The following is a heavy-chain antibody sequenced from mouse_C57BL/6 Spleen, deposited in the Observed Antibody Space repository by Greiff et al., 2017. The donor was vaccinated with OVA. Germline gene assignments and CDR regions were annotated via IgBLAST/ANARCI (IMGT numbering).Heavy chain of an antibody. CDR1: GYTFTDYH. CDR2: INPNNGGT. CDR3: ARRGSTNWYFDV. Sequence: EVQVVESGPELVKPGASVKMSCKASGYTFTDYHMHWVKQSHGKSLEWIGYINPNNGGTSYNQKFKGKATLTVNKSSSTAYMELRSLTSEDSAVYYCARRGSTNWYFDVWGTGTTVTVSS. V-gene: IGHV1-22*01. D-gene: IGHD1-1*01. J-gene: IGHJ1*03.